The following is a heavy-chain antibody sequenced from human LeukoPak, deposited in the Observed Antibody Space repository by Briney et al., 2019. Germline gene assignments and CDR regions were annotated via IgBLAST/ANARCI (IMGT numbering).Heavy chain of an antibody. CDR2: IYYSGST. CDR3: ARAGFGELFNDY. J-gene: IGHJ4*02. Sequence: SETLSLTCTVSGGSISSSSYYWGWIRQPPGKGLEWIGSIYYSGSTYYNPSLKSRVTMSVDTSKNQFSLKLSSVTAADTAVYYCARAGFGELFNDYWGQGTLVTVSS. V-gene: IGHV4-39*07. CDR1: GGSISSSSYY. D-gene: IGHD3-10*01.